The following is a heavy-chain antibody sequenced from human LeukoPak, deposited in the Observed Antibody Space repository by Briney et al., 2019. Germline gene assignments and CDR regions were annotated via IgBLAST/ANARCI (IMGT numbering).Heavy chain of an antibody. CDR3: AREISVRMIVVFIRD. CDR2: IYTSGST. V-gene: IGHV4-61*02. D-gene: IGHD3-22*01. J-gene: IGHJ4*02. CDR1: GGSISSGSYY. Sequence: SQTLSLTCTVSGGSISSGSYYWSWIRQPAWRGLEWIGRIYTSGSTIYNPSLKSRVTISVDTSKNQFSLKLSSVTAAGTAVYYRAREISVRMIVVFIRDWGQGTLVTVSS.